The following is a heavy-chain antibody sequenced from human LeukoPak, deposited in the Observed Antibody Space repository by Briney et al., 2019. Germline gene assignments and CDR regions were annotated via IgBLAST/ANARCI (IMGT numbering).Heavy chain of an antibody. Sequence: SETLSLTCTVSGGSISSYYWSWIRQPAGKGLEGIGRIYTSGSTNYNPSLKSRVTMSVDTAKTQFSLKLSSVTAADTAVYYCAGTQWFGEIEVDYWGQGTLVTVSS. V-gene: IGHV4-4*07. CDR2: IYTSGST. D-gene: IGHD3-10*01. CDR3: AGTQWFGEIEVDY. J-gene: IGHJ4*02. CDR1: GGSISSYY.